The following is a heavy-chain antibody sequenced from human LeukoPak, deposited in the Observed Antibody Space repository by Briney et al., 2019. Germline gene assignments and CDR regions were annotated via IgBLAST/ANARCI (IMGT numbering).Heavy chain of an antibody. V-gene: IGHV4-38-2*02. CDR2: IYHSGST. Sequence: SETLSLTCTVSGYSISSGYYWGWIRQPPGKGLEWIGSIYHSGSTYYNPSLKSRVTISVDTSKNQFSLKLSSVTAADTAVYYCARDVSRISDYWGQGTLVTVSS. CDR1: GYSISSGYY. CDR3: ARDVSRISDY. J-gene: IGHJ4*02. D-gene: IGHD2-15*01.